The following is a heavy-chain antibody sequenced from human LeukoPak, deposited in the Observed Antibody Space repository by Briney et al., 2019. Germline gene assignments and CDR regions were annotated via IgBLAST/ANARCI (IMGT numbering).Heavy chain of an antibody. D-gene: IGHD3-10*01. J-gene: IGHJ4*02. CDR2: IIPILGIA. V-gene: IGHV1-69*04. Sequence: ASVKVSCKASGGTFSSYAISWVRQAPGQGLEWMGRIIPILGIANYAQKFQGRVTITADKSTSTAYMELSSLRSEDTAVYYCASRYYGSGSYGGVYGLDYWGQGTLVTVSS. CDR1: GGTFSSYA. CDR3: ASRYYGSGSYGGVYGLDY.